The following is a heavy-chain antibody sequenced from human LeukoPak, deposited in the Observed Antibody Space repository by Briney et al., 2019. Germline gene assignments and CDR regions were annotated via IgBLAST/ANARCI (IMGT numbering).Heavy chain of an antibody. Sequence: ASVKVSCKASGYTFTSYGISWVRLAPGQGLEWMGWINPNSGGTNYAQKFQGRVTMTRDTSISTAYMELSRLRSDDTAVYYCASWTMTTWDYWGQGTLVTVSS. D-gene: IGHD3/OR15-3a*01. CDR1: GYTFTSYG. CDR3: ASWTMTTWDY. CDR2: INPNSGGT. V-gene: IGHV1-2*02. J-gene: IGHJ4*02.